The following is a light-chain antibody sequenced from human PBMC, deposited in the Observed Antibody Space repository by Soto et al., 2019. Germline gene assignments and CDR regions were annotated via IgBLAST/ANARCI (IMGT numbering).Light chain of an antibody. CDR3: QQSYNNPKT. CDR1: QSIANY. CDR2: AAS. V-gene: IGKV1-39*01. Sequence: IQMTQSPSSLSASVGDRVTITCRASQSIANYLNWYQQKPGKAPKLLIYAASTLESGVPSRFSGSGSGTDFTLTISSLQPEDFATYYCQQSYNNPKTFGQGTKVDNK. J-gene: IGKJ1*01.